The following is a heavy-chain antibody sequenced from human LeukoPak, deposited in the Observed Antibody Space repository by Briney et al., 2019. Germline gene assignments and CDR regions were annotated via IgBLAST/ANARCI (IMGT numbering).Heavy chain of an antibody. Sequence: SETLSLTCTVSGGSISSSSYYWGWIRQPPGKGLEWIGSIYYSGTTYYNPSLESRVTISVDTSKNQFSLRVEFVTAADTAGYYCARHVSSNFEGWFDPWGQGIEVTVSS. CDR3: ARHVSSNFEGWFDP. J-gene: IGHJ5*02. CDR1: GGSISSSSYY. D-gene: IGHD6-13*01. CDR2: IYYSGTT. V-gene: IGHV4-39*01.